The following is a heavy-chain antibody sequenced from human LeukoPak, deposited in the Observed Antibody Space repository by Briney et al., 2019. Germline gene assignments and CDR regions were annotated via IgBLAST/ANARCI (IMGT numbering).Heavy chain of an antibody. Sequence: SETLSLTCAVSGYSISSGYYWGWIRQPPGKGLEWIGSIYHSGSTYYNPSLKSRVTISVDTSKNQFSLKLSSVTAADTAVYYCARNPDVAVGGTLLWGQGTLVTVSS. D-gene: IGHD6-19*01. J-gene: IGHJ4*02. V-gene: IGHV4-38-2*01. CDR2: IYHSGST. CDR3: ARNPDVAVGGTLL. CDR1: GYSISSGYY.